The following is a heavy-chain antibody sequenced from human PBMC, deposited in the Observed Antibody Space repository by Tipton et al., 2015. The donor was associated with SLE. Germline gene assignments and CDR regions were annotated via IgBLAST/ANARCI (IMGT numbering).Heavy chain of an antibody. D-gene: IGHD5-24*01. CDR2: IYYSGTT. Sequence: TLSLTCTVSGGSISSYNWNWIRQPPGKGLEWIGYIYYSGTTNYNPSLKSRFTISVDTSKNQFSLKVSSVTAAGTALYYCARGDGYSGGWYFDLWGRGTLVTVSS. CDR1: GGSISSYN. CDR3: ARGDGYSGGWYFDL. V-gene: IGHV4-59*01. J-gene: IGHJ2*01.